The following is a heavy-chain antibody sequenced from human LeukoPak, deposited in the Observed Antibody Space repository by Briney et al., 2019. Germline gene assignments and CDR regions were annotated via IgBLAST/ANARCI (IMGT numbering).Heavy chain of an antibody. D-gene: IGHD2-21*02. V-gene: IGHV4-4*02. CDR3: AREAYCGGDCYSGFDY. J-gene: IGHJ4*02. CDR2: IYYSGST. Sequence: SETLSLTCAVSGGSISSNNWWSWVRPPPGKGLEWIGYIYYSGSTNYNPSLKSRVTISVDTSKNQFSLKLSSVTAADTAVYYCAREAYCGGDCYSGFDYWGQGTLVTVSS. CDR1: GGSISSNNW.